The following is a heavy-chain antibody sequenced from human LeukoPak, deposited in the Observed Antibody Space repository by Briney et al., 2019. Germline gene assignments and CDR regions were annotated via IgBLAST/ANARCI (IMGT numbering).Heavy chain of an antibody. Sequence: GGSLRPSCAASGFTFSSYEMNWVRQAPGKGLEWVSYISSSGSTIYYADSVKGRFTISRDNAKNSLYLQMNSLRAEDTAVYYCARDPWYCSGGSCSDYWGQGTLVTVSS. CDR1: GFTFSSYE. CDR2: ISSSGSTI. CDR3: ARDPWYCSGGSCSDY. J-gene: IGHJ4*02. V-gene: IGHV3-48*03. D-gene: IGHD2-15*01.